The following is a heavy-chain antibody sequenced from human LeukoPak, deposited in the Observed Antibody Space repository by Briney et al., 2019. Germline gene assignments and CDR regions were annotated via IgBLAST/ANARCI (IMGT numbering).Heavy chain of an antibody. V-gene: IGHV4-38-2*02. J-gene: IGHJ5*02. CDR1: GYSISSGYY. Sequence: PSETLSLTCTVSGYSISSGYYWGWIRQPPGKGLEWIGSIYHSGSTYYNPSLKSRVTISVDTSKNQFSLKLSSVTAADTAVYYCAGTTTGMARVDWFDPWAREPWSPSPQ. CDR3: AGTTTGMARVDWFDP. CDR2: IYHSGST. D-gene: IGHD5-24*01.